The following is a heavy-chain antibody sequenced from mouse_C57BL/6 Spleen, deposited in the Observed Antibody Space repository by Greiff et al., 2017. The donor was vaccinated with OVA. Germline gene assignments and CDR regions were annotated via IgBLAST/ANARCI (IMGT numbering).Heavy chain of an antibody. CDR3: TRGNWDGAY. Sequence: VQLQESGAELVRPGASVTLSCKASGYTFTDYEMHWVKQTPVHGLEWIGAIDPETGGTAYNQKFKGKAILTADKSSSTAYMELRSLTSEDSAVYYCTRGNWDGAYWGQGTLDTVSA. CDR2: IDPETGGT. CDR1: GYTFTDYE. D-gene: IGHD4-1*01. V-gene: IGHV1-15*01. J-gene: IGHJ3*01.